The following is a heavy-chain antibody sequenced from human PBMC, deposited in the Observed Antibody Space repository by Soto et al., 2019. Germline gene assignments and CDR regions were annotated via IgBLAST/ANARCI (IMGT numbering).Heavy chain of an antibody. J-gene: IGHJ5*02. Sequence: SETLSLTCTVSGGSISNSNYYWGWIRQPPGKGLEWIGSIYYSGSTYYNPSLKSRVTISVDTSKNQFSLNLSAVTAADTAVYYCASPATQATLVDWFDPWGQGTLVTVSS. CDR3: ASPATQATLVDWFDP. D-gene: IGHD2-15*01. CDR2: IYYSGST. CDR1: GGSISNSNYY. V-gene: IGHV4-39*01.